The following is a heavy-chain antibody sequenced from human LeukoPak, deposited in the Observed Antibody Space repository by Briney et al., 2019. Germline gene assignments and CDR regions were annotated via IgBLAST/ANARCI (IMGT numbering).Heavy chain of an antibody. CDR2: IYYSGST. CDR3: ARETMDYCSSTSCYAVGLFDY. Sequence: SETLSLTCTVSGGSVSSGSYYWGWIRQPPGKGLEWIGYIYYSGSTNYNPSLKSRVTISVDTSKNQFSLKLSSVTAADTAVYYCARETMDYCSSTSCYAVGLFDYWGQGTLVTVSS. J-gene: IGHJ4*02. CDR1: GGSVSSGSYY. D-gene: IGHD2-2*01. V-gene: IGHV4-61*01.